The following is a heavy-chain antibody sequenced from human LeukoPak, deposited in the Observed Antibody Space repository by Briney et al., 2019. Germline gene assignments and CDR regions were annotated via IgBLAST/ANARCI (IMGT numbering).Heavy chain of an antibody. Sequence: GGSLRLACAASGFTFSSYSMNWVRQAPGKGLEWVSSISSSSSYIYYADSVKGRFTISRDNAKNSLYLQMNSLRAEDTAVYYCARDRGVPKIYYYYGMDVWGQGTTVTVSS. CDR2: ISSSSSYI. D-gene: IGHD3-10*01. J-gene: IGHJ6*02. CDR3: ARDRGVPKIYYYYGMDV. CDR1: GFTFSSYS. V-gene: IGHV3-21*01.